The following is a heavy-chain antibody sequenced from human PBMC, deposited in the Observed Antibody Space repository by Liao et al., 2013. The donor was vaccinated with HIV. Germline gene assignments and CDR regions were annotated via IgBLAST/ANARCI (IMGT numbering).Heavy chain of an antibody. CDR3: ARDQYFYDSSGHYFDL. CDR2: ISYSGST. CDR1: GGSISSYH. J-gene: IGHJ4*02. V-gene: IGHV4-59*01. Sequence: QVQLHQRGAGLLKPSETLSLSCIVPGGSISSYHWSWIRQPPGKGLDWIGYISYSGSTNYNPSLKSRVTISVDTSNNQFSLKLRSVTAADTALYYCARDQYFYDSSGHYFDLWGQGSLVTVSS. D-gene: IGHD3-22*01.